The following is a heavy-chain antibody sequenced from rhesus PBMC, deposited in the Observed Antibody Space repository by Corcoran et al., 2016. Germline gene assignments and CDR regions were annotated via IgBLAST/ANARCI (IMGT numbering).Heavy chain of an antibody. CDR2: IYGSGGGT. CDR1: GGSISDDYY. J-gene: IGHJ6*01. CDR3: ARDRWYSWNNNYGLDS. Sequence: QVQLQESGPGVVKPSETLSLTCAVSGGSISDDYYWSWIRQPPGKGLEWIGYIYGSGGGTNSNPSLKNRVTISIDTSKNQFSLKLSSVTAADTAVYYCARDRWYSWNNNYGLDSWGQGVVVTVSS. V-gene: IGHV4-106*01. D-gene: IGHD1-20*01.